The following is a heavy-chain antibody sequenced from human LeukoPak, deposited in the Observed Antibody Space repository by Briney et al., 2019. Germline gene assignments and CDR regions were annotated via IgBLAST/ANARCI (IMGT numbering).Heavy chain of an antibody. CDR3: TTDQYGSGSYYYYYGMDV. V-gene: IGHV3-15*01. CDR1: GFTFSNAW. Sequence: GGSLRLACSASGFTFSNAWMSWVRQAPGKGLEWVGRIKSKTDGGTTDYAAPVKGRFTISRDDSKNTLYLQMNSLKTEDTAVYYCTTDQYGSGSYYYYYGMDVWGQGTTVTVSS. CDR2: IKSKTDGGTT. J-gene: IGHJ6*02. D-gene: IGHD3-10*01.